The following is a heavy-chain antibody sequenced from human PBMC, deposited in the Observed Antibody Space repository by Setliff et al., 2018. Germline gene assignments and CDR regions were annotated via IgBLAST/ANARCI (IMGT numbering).Heavy chain of an antibody. CDR3: ASQGKLELRRWWFDP. J-gene: IGHJ5*02. Sequence: SVKVSCKSSGGTFSSYAISWVRQAPGQGLEWMGRIIPIFGTANYAQKFQGRVTITADKSTSTAYMELSSLRSEDTAVYYCASQGKLELRRWWFDPWGQGTLVTVSS. CDR1: GGTFSSYA. V-gene: IGHV1-69*06. CDR2: IIPIFGTA. D-gene: IGHD1-7*01.